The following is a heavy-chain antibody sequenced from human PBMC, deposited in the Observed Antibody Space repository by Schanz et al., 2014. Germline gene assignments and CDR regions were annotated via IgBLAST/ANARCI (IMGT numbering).Heavy chain of an antibody. V-gene: IGHV3-30-3*01. CDR3: ARDLLVSHYDFWRGNHY. D-gene: IGHD3-3*01. Sequence: QVQLVESGGGVVQPGGSLRLSCAASGFTFNSYAFHWVRQAPGKGLEWVALISYDGNTKYYADSVKGRFTISRDNSKNTLYLQMNSLRADDTAVYYCARDLLVSHYDFWRGNHYWGQGTLVTVSS. CDR2: ISYDGNTK. J-gene: IGHJ4*02. CDR1: GFTFNSYA.